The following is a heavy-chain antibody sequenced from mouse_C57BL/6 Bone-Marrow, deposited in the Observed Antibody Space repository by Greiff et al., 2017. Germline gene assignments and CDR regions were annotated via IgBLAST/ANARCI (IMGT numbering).Heavy chain of an antibody. D-gene: IGHD1-1*01. CDR3: ARHDSGAYGFSYWYFDV. J-gene: IGHJ1*03. Sequence: EVKLVESGGGLVQPGGSLKLSCAASGFTFSDYYMYWVRQTPEKRLEWVAYISNGGGSTSYPDTVKGRLTISRANDKNTLNLQRSRLKSEDTAMYYCARHDSGAYGFSYWYFDVWGTGTTVTVSS. CDR2: ISNGGGST. CDR1: GFTFSDYY. V-gene: IGHV5-12*01.